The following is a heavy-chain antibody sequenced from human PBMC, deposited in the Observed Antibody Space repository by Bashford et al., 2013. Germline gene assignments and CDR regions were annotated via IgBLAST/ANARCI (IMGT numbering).Heavy chain of an antibody. V-gene: IGHV1-69*13. CDR2: IIPIFGTA. J-gene: IGHJ3*02. CDR3: ARTGRAMVLGDAFDI. CDR1: GGTFSSYA. D-gene: IGHD5-18*01. Sequence: SVKVSCKASGGTFSSYAISWVRQAPGQGLEWMGGIIPIFGTANYAQKFQGRVTITADESTSTAYMELSSLRSEDTAVYYCARTGRAMVLGDAFDIWGQGTMVTVSS.